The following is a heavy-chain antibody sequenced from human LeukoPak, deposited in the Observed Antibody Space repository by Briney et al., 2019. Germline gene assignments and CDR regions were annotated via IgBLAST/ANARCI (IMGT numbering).Heavy chain of an antibody. CDR2: INPNTGAT. CDR3: TKGKDFFDNSGQWEYWCFDL. J-gene: IGHJ2*01. Sequence: ASVKVSCKASGFNFTDYYIHWVRQAPGQGLEWMGWINPNTGATSYAEKFQGRVTTTRDPSISTAHMELSSLRSGDTAVYYCTKGKDFFDNSGQWEYWCFDLWGRGTLVTVSS. D-gene: IGHD6-19*01. V-gene: IGHV1-2*02. CDR1: GFNFTDYY.